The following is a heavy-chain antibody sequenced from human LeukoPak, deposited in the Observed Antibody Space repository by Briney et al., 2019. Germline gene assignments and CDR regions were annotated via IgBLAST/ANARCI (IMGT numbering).Heavy chain of an antibody. Sequence: PGESLKISCKGSGYSFTSYWIGWVRQMPGKGLEWMGIIHPGDSDTRYSPSFQGQVTISADKSISTAYLQWSSLKASDSAMYYCARGMYDCSSTSCYEDYWGQGTLVTVSS. J-gene: IGHJ4*02. V-gene: IGHV5-51*01. CDR2: IHPGDSDT. CDR1: GYSFTSYW. CDR3: ARGMYDCSSTSCYEDY. D-gene: IGHD2-2*01.